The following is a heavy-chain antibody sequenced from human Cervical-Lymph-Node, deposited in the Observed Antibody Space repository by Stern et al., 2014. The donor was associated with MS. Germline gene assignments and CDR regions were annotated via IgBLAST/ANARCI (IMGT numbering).Heavy chain of an antibody. CDR3: ARGPYYYDSTLDY. CDR1: AFSLSTSGMS. J-gene: IGHJ4*02. Sequence: QVTLRESGPALVKPTQTLTLTCTFSAFSLSTSGMSVSWIRQPPGKALEWLALIDWEDDKYYSTSLETRLTISKDTSKNQVVLTMTNMDPVDTATYYCARGPYYYDSTLDYWGQGTLVTVSS. CDR2: IDWEDDK. D-gene: IGHD3-22*01. V-gene: IGHV2-70*01.